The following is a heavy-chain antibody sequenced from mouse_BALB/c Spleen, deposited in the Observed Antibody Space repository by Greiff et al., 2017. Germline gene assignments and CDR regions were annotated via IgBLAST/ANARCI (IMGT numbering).Heavy chain of an antibody. V-gene: IGHV1-14*01. CDR1: GYTFTSYV. D-gene: IGHD1-1*01. CDR2: INPYNDGT. J-gene: IGHJ4*01. CDR3: AREYYYGSSYDAMDY. Sequence: VQLQQSGPELVKPGASVKMSCKASGYTFTSYVMHWVKQKPGQGLEWIGYINPYNDGTKYNEKFKGKATLTSDKSSSTAYMELSSLTSEDSAVYYCAREYYYGSSYDAMDYWGQGTSVTGSS.